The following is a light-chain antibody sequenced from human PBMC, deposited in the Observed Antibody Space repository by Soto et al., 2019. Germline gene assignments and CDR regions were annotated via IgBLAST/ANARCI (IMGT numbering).Light chain of an antibody. CDR1: QTVGSDY. J-gene: IGKJ1*01. Sequence: EIVWTQSPGTLSLSPGESATLSCRASQTVGSDYLAWYQQRPGQAPRLLIYGASSRATGIPDRFSGSGSGTDFTLTISRLEPEDFALYYCQQYRTSAQTFGQGTKVEIK. CDR3: QQYRTSAQT. CDR2: GAS. V-gene: IGKV3-20*01.